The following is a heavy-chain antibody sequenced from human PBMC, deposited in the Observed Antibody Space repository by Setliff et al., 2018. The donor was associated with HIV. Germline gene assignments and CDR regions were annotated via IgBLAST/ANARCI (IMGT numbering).Heavy chain of an antibody. CDR1: GGSIKSHH. D-gene: IGHD3-3*01. CDR2: TDASGDT. Sequence: PSETLSLTCTVSGGSIKSHHWSWIRQPAGKGLEWLAYTDASGDTNYNPSLKSRVRMSVDTSKNQFSLKLTSVTASDTAVYYCARGNNDLESFDYWGQGALVTVSS. V-gene: IGHV4-4*09. CDR3: ARGNNDLESFDY. J-gene: IGHJ4*02.